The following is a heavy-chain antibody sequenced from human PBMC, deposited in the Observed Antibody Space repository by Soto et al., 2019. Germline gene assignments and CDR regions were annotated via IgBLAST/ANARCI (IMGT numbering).Heavy chain of an antibody. CDR2: IYNSGNT. CDR1: GGSISSYY. Sequence: QVQLQESGPGLVKPSETLSLTCTVSGGSISSYYWSWIRQPPGKGLEWIGYIYNSGNTKYYPSLNSRVTISVDTSKNQFSLKLRSLTAADTAVYYCARAGFGRPFDYWGLGTLVTVSS. D-gene: IGHD2-15*01. J-gene: IGHJ4*02. CDR3: ARAGFGRPFDY. V-gene: IGHV4-59*01.